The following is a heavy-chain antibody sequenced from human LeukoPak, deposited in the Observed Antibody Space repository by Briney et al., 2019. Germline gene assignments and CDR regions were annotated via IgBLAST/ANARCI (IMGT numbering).Heavy chain of an antibody. CDR1: GFTFDDYA. J-gene: IGHJ4*02. Sequence: GGSLRLSCAASGFTFDDYAMHWVRQAPGKGLEWVSGISWNSGSIGYADSVKGRFTISRDSAKNSLYLQMNSLRAEDTALYYCAKDMGYWGQGTLVTVSS. CDR2: ISWNSGSI. CDR3: AKDMGY. V-gene: IGHV3-9*01.